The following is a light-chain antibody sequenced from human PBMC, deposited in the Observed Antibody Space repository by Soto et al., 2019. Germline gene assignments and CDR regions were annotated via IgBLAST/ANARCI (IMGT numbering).Light chain of an antibody. Sequence: QSVLTQPASVSGSPGQSITISCTGTSSDVGAYNFVSWYQQYPGKAPKVIIFEVRKRPSGVSNRFSGSKSGDTAFLTISGLQAEDEADYYCSSYRSSTTFVFGTGTKV. CDR2: EVR. CDR3: SSYRSSTTFV. J-gene: IGLJ1*01. CDR1: SSDVGAYNF. V-gene: IGLV2-14*01.